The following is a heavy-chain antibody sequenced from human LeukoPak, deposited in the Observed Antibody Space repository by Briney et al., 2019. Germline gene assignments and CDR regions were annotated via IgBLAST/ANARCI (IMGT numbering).Heavy chain of an antibody. Sequence: GGSLRLSCAASGFTFTTYAMNWVRQAPGKGLEWVSGLSGGGGRTYYADSVKGRFTISRDSSKSTLFLQMNSLRADDTAVYYCAKGVSGSLYYFDPWGQGTLVTVSS. CDR2: LSGGGGRT. V-gene: IGHV3-23*01. CDR3: AKGVSGSLYYFDP. CDR1: GFTFTTYA. J-gene: IGHJ5*02. D-gene: IGHD5-12*01.